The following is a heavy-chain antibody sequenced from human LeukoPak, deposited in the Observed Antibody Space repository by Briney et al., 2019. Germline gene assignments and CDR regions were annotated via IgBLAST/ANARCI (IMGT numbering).Heavy chain of an antibody. J-gene: IGHJ3*02. CDR2: IYTSGST. V-gene: IGHV4-4*07. CDR3: AREGGITMIVVVNDAFDI. Sequence: SETLSLTCTVSGGSISSYYWSWIRQPAGKGLEWIGRIYTSGSTNYNPSLKSRVTISVDTSKNQFSLKLSSVTAADTAVYYCAREGGITMIVVVNDAFDIWGQGSMVTVSS. D-gene: IGHD3-22*01. CDR1: GGSISSYY.